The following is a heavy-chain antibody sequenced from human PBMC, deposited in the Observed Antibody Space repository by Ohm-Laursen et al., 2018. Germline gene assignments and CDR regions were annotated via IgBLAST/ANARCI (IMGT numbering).Heavy chain of an antibody. Sequence: SLRLSCAASGFTFSSYSMNWVRQAPGKGLGWVSSISSSSSYIYYADSVKGRFTISRDNAKNSLYLQMNSLRAEDTAVYYCARDSGYSSSQDYWGQGTLVTVSS. J-gene: IGHJ4*02. CDR1: GFTFSSYS. V-gene: IGHV3-21*01. CDR3: ARDSGYSSSQDY. CDR2: ISSSSSYI. D-gene: IGHD6-13*01.